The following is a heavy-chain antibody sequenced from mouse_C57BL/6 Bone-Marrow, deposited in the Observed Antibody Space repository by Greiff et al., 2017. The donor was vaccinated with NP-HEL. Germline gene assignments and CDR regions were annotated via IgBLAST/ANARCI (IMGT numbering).Heavy chain of an antibody. J-gene: IGHJ2*01. CDR1: GFNIKNTY. V-gene: IGHV14-3*01. CDR3: ARSTRYEGYRGYYFDY. D-gene: IGHD2-3*01. CDR2: IDPANGNT. Sequence: EVQLQQSVAELVRPGASVKLSCTASGFNIKNTYMHWVKQRPEQGLEWIGRIDPANGNTKYAPKFQGKATITADTSSNTAYLQLSSLTSEDTAIYYCARSTRYEGYRGYYFDYWGQGTTLTVSS.